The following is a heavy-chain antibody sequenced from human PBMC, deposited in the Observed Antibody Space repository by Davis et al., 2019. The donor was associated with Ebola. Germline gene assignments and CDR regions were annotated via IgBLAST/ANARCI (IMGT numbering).Heavy chain of an antibody. D-gene: IGHD5-12*01. V-gene: IGHV3-7*01. J-gene: IGHJ4*02. Sequence: PGGSLRLSCAASGFTFSSYWMSWVRQAPGKGLEWVANIKQDGSEKYYVDSVKGRFTISRDNAKNSLYLQMNSLRAEDTAVYYCARTGLPLVATYYFDYWGQGTLVTVSS. CDR2: IKQDGSEK. CDR1: GFTFSSYW. CDR3: ARTGLPLVATYYFDY.